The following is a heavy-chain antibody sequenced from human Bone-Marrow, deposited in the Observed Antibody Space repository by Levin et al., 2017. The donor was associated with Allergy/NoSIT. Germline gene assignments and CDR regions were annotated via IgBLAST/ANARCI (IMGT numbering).Heavy chain of an antibody. D-gene: IGHD4-17*01. V-gene: IGHV4-34*01. CDR3: AGNADYAPSPSGGDRKYYFDY. Sequence: SQTLSLTCAVYGGSFSGYYWSWIRQPPGKGLEWIGEINHSGSTNYNPSLKSRVTISVDTSKNQFSLKLSSVTAADTAVYCCAGNADYAPSPSGGDRKYYFDYWGQGTLVTVSS. J-gene: IGHJ4*02. CDR1: GGSFSGYY. CDR2: INHSGST.